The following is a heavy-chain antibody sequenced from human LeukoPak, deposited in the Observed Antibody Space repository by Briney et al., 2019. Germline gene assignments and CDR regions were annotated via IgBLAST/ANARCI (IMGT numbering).Heavy chain of an antibody. CDR1: GGTLSSYA. D-gene: IGHD2-2*01. J-gene: IGHJ6*03. Sequence: GASVKVSCKASGGTLSSYAISWVRQAPGQGLEWMGGIIPIFGTANYAQKFQGRVTITTDESTSTAYMELSSLRSEDTAVYYCARGLGYCSSTSCYSPMDVWGKGTTVTVSS. V-gene: IGHV1-69*05. CDR2: IIPIFGTA. CDR3: ARGLGYCSSTSCYSPMDV.